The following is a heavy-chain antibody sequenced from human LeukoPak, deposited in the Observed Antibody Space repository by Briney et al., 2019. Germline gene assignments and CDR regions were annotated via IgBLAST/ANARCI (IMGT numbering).Heavy chain of an antibody. D-gene: IGHD1-20*01. J-gene: IGHJ6*04. CDR1: GGTFSSYT. V-gene: IGHV1-69*02. CDR3: ASILLYNWNAVAV. CDR2: IIPIFGIA. Sequence: GASVKVSCKDCGGTFSSYTISWVGQAPGQGLDWMGRIIPIFGIAHKAQKFQGRVTITAHKSTSTAYLELTSLRSEDSAVYYCASILLYNWNAVAVWGKGTTVTVSS.